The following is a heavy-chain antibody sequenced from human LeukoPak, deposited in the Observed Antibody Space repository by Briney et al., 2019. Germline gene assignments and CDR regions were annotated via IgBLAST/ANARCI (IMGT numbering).Heavy chain of an antibody. J-gene: IGHJ4*02. D-gene: IGHD3-10*01. CDR1: GLTFSNYA. Sequence: GGSLRLSCAPSGLTFSNYAMIQLSQDPATRLHRLSYISETVGRSHHADSDRGRIIISSDNSKNTLYLQMNSLRAEATVVYYCVKRGIMIRKVTIVGFHKEAYYFDCWGQGTLVTVSS. V-gene: IGHV3-23*01. CDR2: ISETVGRS. CDR3: VKRGIMIRKVTIVGFHKEAYYFDC.